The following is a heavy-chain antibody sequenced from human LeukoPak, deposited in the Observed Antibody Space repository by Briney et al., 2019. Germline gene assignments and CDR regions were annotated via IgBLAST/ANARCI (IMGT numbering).Heavy chain of an antibody. D-gene: IGHD6-6*01. J-gene: IGHJ4*02. CDR2: IYTSGRT. CDR3: AGSYSSSSREIYY. Sequence: SETLSLTCTVSGGSTSSYSWSWIRHPAGKGLEWIGRIYTSGRTTYNPSLKSRATMSVATSKNQFSLKLSSVTAADTAGYYLAGSYSSSSREIYYWGQGTLVTVSS. CDR1: GGSTSSYS. V-gene: IGHV4-4*07.